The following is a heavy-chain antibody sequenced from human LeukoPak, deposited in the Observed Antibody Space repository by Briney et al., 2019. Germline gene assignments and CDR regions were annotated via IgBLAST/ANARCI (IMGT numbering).Heavy chain of an antibody. D-gene: IGHD3-22*01. J-gene: IGHJ4*02. Sequence: TSETLSLTCTVSDGSISSYYWNWFRQPPGKGLGWIGHIYYTGTTHYNPSLQSRVSISIDTSKNQFSLKLRSVTAVDTAVYYCARWGHFDTSGYFVADYWGQGTLITVSS. CDR2: IYYTGTT. V-gene: IGHV4-59*01. CDR3: ARWGHFDTSGYFVADY. CDR1: DGSISSYY.